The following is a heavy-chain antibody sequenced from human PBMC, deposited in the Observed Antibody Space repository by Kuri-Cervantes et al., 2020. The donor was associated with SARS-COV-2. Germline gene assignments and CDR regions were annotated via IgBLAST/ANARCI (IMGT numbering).Heavy chain of an antibody. J-gene: IGHJ4*02. Sequence: GGSLRLSCAASGFTFSSYGMHWVRQAPGKGLEWVAFIRYDGSNKYYADSVKGRFTISRDNSKNTLYLQMNSLRAEDTAVYYCAKWGLGYCSGVSCYSQNANDYWGQGTLSTVSS. CDR3: AKWGLGYCSGVSCYSQNANDY. V-gene: IGHV3-30*02. CDR1: GFTFSSYG. D-gene: IGHD2-15*01. CDR2: IRYDGSNK.